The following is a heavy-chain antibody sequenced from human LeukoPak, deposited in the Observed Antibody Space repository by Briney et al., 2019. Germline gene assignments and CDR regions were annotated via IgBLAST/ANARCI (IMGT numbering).Heavy chain of an antibody. Sequence: GGSLRLSCAASGFTFSSDEMNWGRQAPGKGLEWVSYISSSGRTIYYADSVKGRFTISRDNAKNSLYLQMNSLRAEDTAVYYCAREDDYVWGSYDYWGQGTLVTVSS. CDR2: ISSSGRTI. V-gene: IGHV3-48*03. D-gene: IGHD3-16*01. CDR3: AREDDYVWGSYDY. CDR1: GFTFSSDE. J-gene: IGHJ4*02.